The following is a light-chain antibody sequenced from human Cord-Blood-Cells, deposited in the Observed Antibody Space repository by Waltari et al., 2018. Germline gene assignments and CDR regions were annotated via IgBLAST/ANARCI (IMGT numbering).Light chain of an antibody. CDR1: SSDVGGYNY. CDR2: DVS. J-gene: IGLJ1*01. CDR3: SSYTSSSTLV. Sequence: QSALTQPASVSGSPGQSITISCTGTSSDVGGYNYVSWYQQHPGKAPKPMIYDVSNRRAGVSNRFSGSMSGNTASLTISGLQAEDEADYYCSSYTSSSTLVFGTGTKVTVL. V-gene: IGLV2-14*01.